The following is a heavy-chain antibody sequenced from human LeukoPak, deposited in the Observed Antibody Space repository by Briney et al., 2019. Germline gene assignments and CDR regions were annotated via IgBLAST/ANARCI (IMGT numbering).Heavy chain of an antibody. Sequence: ASVNVSCKASGYTFTSYGISWVRQAPGQGREWLGLINPSGSSTLYAQKFQGRVTMTRDMSTTTDYMELSSLRSEDTAVYYCARDNSVGDVAWWFDPWGQGTLVTVSS. CDR2: INPSGSST. D-gene: IGHD1-26*01. V-gene: IGHV1-46*01. CDR1: GYTFTSYG. J-gene: IGHJ5*02. CDR3: ARDNSVGDVAWWFDP.